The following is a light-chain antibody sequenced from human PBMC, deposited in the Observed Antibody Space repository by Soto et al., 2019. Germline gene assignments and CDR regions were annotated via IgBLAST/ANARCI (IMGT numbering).Light chain of an antibody. Sequence: IVMTQSPVTMSVSPGERATLSCRASQSISTNLAWYQQKPGQAPRLLIYGASTRATGIPARFSGVGSGTEFTLTISSLQSEDFAVYYCQHYHNWPPWTFGQGTKVETK. J-gene: IGKJ1*01. CDR1: QSISTN. V-gene: IGKV3-15*01. CDR3: QHYHNWPPWT. CDR2: GAS.